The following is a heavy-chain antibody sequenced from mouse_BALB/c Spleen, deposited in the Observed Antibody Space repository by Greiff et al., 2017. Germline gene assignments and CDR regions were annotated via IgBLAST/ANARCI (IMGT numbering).Heavy chain of an antibody. CDR1: GFTFSSYA. J-gene: IGHJ3*01. Sequence: EVMLVESGGGLVKPGGSLKLSCAASGFTFSSYAMSWVRQTPEKRLEWVASISSGGSTYYPDSVKGRFTISRDNARNILYLQMSSLRSEDTAMYYCARHGITTGFAYWGQGTLVTVSA. D-gene: IGHD2-4*01. CDR2: ISSGGST. CDR3: ARHGITTGFAY. V-gene: IGHV5-6-5*01.